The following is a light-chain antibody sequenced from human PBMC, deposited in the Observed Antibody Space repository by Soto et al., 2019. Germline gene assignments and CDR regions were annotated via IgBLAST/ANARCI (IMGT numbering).Light chain of an antibody. CDR2: DAS. V-gene: IGKV1-33*01. Sequence: DIQMTQSPSTLAGSVGDRVNSTCKASQDISNYLNWYQQKPGKAPKLLIYDASNLETGVPSRFSGSGSGTDFTFTISSLQPEDIATYYCQQYDNLPLTFGRGTKVDIK. J-gene: IGKJ4*01. CDR1: QDISNY. CDR3: QQYDNLPLT.